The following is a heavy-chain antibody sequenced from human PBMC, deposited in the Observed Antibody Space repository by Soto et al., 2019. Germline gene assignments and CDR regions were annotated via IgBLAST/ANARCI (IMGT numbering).Heavy chain of an antibody. CDR2: IYYSGST. Sequence: QLQLQESGPGLVKPSETLSLTCTVSGGSISSSSYYWGWIRQPPGKGLEWIGRIYYSGSTYYNPSLNSQVTISIDTSKNQFSRKLSSVTAADTAVYYCARSGPRIAAAGTGAEYFQHWGQGTLVTVST. CDR3: ARSGPRIAAAGTGAEYFQH. V-gene: IGHV4-39*01. J-gene: IGHJ1*01. CDR1: GGSISSSSYY. D-gene: IGHD6-13*01.